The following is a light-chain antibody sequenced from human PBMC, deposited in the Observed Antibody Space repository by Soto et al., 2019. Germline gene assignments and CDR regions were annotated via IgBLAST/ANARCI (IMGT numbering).Light chain of an antibody. J-gene: IGKJ5*01. CDR2: PAS. CDR3: QQLNIYPIT. V-gene: IGKV1-9*01. CDR1: QGISSY. Sequence: DIQLTQSPSSLSSSVGYIVTIACRASQGISSYLAWYQQKPGKAPKLLIYPASTLQSGVPSRFSGSGSGTGFTLTISSLQPEDSATYYCQQLNIYPITFGQGTRLEIK.